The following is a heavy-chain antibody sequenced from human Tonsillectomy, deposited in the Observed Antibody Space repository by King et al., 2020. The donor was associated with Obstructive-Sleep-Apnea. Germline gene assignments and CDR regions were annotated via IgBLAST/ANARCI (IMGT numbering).Heavy chain of an antibody. J-gene: IGHJ4*02. CDR2: INHSGST. CDR3: ARGGWGSSWPFDY. V-gene: IGHV4-34*01. CDR1: GGSFSGYY. D-gene: IGHD6-13*01. Sequence: VQLQQWGAGLLKPSETLSLTCAVYGGSFSGYYWSWIRQSPGKGLEWIGEINHSGSTNYNPSLKSRVTISLVTSKNQFSLELSSVTAADTAVYYCARGGWGSSWPFDYWGQGTLVTVSS.